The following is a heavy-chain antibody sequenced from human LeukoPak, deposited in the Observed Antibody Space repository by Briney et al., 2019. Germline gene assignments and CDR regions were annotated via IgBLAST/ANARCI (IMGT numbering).Heavy chain of an antibody. J-gene: IGHJ4*02. CDR1: GFTFTSYT. Sequence: GGSLRLSCVASGFTFTSYTMNWVRQAPGKGLEWVSSISSSSNYIYYADSVKGRFTISRDNAKNSLYLQMNSLRAEDTAVYYCAREHSGYDYPTYLDYWGQGTLVTVSS. CDR2: ISSSSNYI. CDR3: AREHSGYDYPTYLDY. D-gene: IGHD5-12*01. V-gene: IGHV3-21*04.